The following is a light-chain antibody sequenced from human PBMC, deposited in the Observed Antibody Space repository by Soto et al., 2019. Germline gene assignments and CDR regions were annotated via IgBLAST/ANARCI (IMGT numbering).Light chain of an antibody. CDR3: QQYGNSPGFT. Sequence: LSQSPGTLSLSPGERATLSCRASQSVSSSYLAWYQQKPGQAPRLLIYDASNRATGIPARFSGSGSGTDFTLTISRLEPEDFAVYYCQQYGNSPGFTFGPGTKVDIK. J-gene: IGKJ3*01. CDR1: QSVSSSY. CDR2: DAS. V-gene: IGKV3-20*01.